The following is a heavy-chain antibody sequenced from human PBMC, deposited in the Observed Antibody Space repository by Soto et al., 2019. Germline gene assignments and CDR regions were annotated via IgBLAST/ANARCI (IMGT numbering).Heavy chain of an antibody. Sequence: QLQLQESGPGLVKPSETLSLTCTVSGGSISSSSYYWGWIRQPPGKGLEWIGSIYYSGSTYYNPSLKSRVTISVDTSKNQFSLKLSSVTAADTAVYYCATRFDPSYYDFWSGYYSQPLIDYWGQGTLVTVSS. CDR1: GGSISSSSYY. CDR2: IYYSGST. V-gene: IGHV4-39*01. CDR3: ATRFDPSYYDFWSGYYSQPLIDY. J-gene: IGHJ4*02. D-gene: IGHD3-3*01.